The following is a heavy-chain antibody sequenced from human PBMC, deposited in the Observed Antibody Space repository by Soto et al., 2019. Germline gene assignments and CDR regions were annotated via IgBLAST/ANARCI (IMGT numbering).Heavy chain of an antibody. V-gene: IGHV4-30-4*08. CDR1: GSSIGSDYVY. CDR3: ANYQHRDFDP. Sequence: TLSLTCSVSGSSIGSDYVYWTWIRQWAGNGLVWIGYISDSGSKCYNPTFRSRLNIALDTSKNHFCVKLNSVTAGATEVYYCANYQHRDFDPWGQGIAVTVSS. CDR2: ISDSGSK. J-gene: IGHJ5*02. D-gene: IGHD2-2*01.